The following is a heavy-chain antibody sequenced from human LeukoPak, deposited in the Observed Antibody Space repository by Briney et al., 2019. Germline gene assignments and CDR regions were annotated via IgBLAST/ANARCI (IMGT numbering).Heavy chain of an antibody. J-gene: IGHJ4*02. Sequence: GGSLRLSCAASGFTFSNAWMGWVRQAPGKGLEWVGRIKSKTDGGTTDYAAPVKGRFTISRDDSKNTLYLQMNSLKTEDTAVYYCTTGLTRYSSGWYPSMDFDYWGQGTLVTVSS. D-gene: IGHD6-19*01. CDR2: IKSKTDGGTT. CDR3: TTGLTRYSSGWYPSMDFDY. V-gene: IGHV3-15*01. CDR1: GFTFSNAW.